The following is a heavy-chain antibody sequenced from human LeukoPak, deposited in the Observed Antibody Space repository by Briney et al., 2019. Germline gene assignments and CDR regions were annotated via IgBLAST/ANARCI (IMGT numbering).Heavy chain of an antibody. CDR1: GFTFSTYA. J-gene: IGHJ3*01. V-gene: IGHV3-23*01. Sequence: GGSLRLSCAASGFTFSTYAMSWVRQAPGKGLEWVSCISASYGSTYYADSVKGRFTISRDNSKNTLNLQMNSLRAEDTAVYYCAKDYYYDPVDAFDVWGQGTMVSVSS. CDR2: ISASYGST. D-gene: IGHD3-22*01. CDR3: AKDYYYDPVDAFDV.